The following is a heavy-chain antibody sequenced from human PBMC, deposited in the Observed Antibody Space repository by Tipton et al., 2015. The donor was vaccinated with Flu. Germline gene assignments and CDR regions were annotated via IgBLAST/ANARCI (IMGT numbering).Heavy chain of an antibody. J-gene: IGHJ6*03. D-gene: IGHD6-13*01. V-gene: IGHV4-4*07. CDR1: GGSISSYY. Sequence: TLSLTCTVSGGSISSYYWSWIRQPAGKGLEWIGRIYTSGSTNYNPSLKSRVTMSVDTSKNQFSLKLSSVTAADTAVYYCARNPQQQLRYYYMDVWGKGTTVTVSS. CDR3: ARNPQQQLRYYYMDV. CDR2: IYTSGST.